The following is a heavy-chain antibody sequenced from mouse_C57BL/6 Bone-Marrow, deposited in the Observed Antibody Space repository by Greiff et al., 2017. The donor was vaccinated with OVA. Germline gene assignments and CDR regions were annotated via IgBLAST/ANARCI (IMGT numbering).Heavy chain of an antibody. Sequence: QVQLQQPGAELVKPGASVKLSCKASGYTFTSYWMHWVKQRPGQGLEWIGMIHPNSGSTNYNEKFKSKATLTVDKSSSTAYMQLRSLTSEDSAVYYCAREGSNYPLAMDYWGQGTAVTVSS. CDR3: AREGSNYPLAMDY. V-gene: IGHV1-64*01. J-gene: IGHJ4*01. CDR1: GYTFTSYW. D-gene: IGHD2-5*01. CDR2: IHPNSGST.